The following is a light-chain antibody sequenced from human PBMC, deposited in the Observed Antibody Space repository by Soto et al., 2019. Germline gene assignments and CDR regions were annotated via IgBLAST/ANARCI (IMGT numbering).Light chain of an antibody. J-gene: IGKJ4*01. CDR2: GAS. Sequence: DIQMTQSPSSLSASVGDRVIITCQASQDIINHLNWYQQKLGKAPKLLISGASSLEAGVPSRFSGSGSGKDFTLTISSLQPEDIATYYCQQYVQGLTVGGGTEVEI. V-gene: IGKV1-33*01. CDR1: QDIINH. CDR3: QQYVQGLT.